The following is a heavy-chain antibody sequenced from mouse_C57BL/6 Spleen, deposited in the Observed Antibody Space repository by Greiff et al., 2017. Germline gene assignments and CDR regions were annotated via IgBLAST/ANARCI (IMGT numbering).Heavy chain of an antibody. D-gene: IGHD1-1*01. V-gene: IGHV5-4*01. CDR3: ARDHYGSSWYFDV. Sequence: EVQVVESGGGLVKPGGSLKLSCAASGFTFSSYAMSWVRQTPEKRLEWVATISDGGSYTYYPDNVKGRFTISRDNAKNNLYLQMSHLKSEDTAMYYCARDHYGSSWYFDVWGTGTTVTVSS. J-gene: IGHJ1*03. CDR2: ISDGGSYT. CDR1: GFTFSSYA.